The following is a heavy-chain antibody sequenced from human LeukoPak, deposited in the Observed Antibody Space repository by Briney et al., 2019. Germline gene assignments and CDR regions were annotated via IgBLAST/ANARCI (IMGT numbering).Heavy chain of an antibody. J-gene: IGHJ6*02. CDR3: AQGGNVLLWFGEYNV. Sequence: SETLSLTCTVSGGSISSGSYYWSWIRQPPGKGLEWIGYIYYSGSTNYNPSLKSRVTISVDTSKNQFSLKLSSVTAADTAVYYCAQGGNVLLWFGEYNVWGQGTTVTVSS. CDR1: GGSISSGSYY. V-gene: IGHV4-61*01. D-gene: IGHD3-10*01. CDR2: IYYSGST.